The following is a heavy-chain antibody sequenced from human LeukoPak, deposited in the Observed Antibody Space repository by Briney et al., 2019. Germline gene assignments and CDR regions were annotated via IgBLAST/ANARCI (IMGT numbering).Heavy chain of an antibody. Sequence: GGSLRLSCAASGFIFSSHGMNWVRQAPGKGLEWVSGISPSGDITYYADSVKGRFTISRDNSKNTLYLQMNSLRAEDTAVYYCAKDHYYDSSGKDGFDYWGQGTLVTVSS. CDR1: GFIFSSHG. V-gene: IGHV3-23*01. CDR2: ISPSGDIT. D-gene: IGHD3-22*01. CDR3: AKDHYYDSSGKDGFDY. J-gene: IGHJ4*02.